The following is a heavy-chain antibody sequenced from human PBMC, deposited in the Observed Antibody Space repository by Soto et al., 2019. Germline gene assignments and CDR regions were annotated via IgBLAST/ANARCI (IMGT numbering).Heavy chain of an antibody. CDR1: GFTFSSYW. V-gene: IGHV3-74*01. CDR3: LSGRGY. Sequence: GGSLRLSCAASGFTFSSYWMHWVRQAPGKGLAWVSRINPDGRSISDADSVKGRFTISRDNAKNTLYLQMNSLRAEDAAVYYCLSGRGYWGQGTLVTVSS. J-gene: IGHJ4*02. CDR2: INPDGRSI.